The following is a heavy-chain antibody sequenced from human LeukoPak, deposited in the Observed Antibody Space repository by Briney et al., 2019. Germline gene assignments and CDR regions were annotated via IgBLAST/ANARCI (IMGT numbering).Heavy chain of an antibody. CDR1: GLTFSTYG. Sequence: GGSLRLSCAASGLTFSTYGMYWVRQAPGKGLEWVAFIRNDGRNKYYTESVKGRFTISRDNSKNTLYLQMNSLRAEDTAVYYCARDLNYGDLLDYWGQGTLVTVSS. V-gene: IGHV3-30*02. CDR3: ARDLNYGDLLDY. CDR2: IRNDGRNK. D-gene: IGHD4-17*01. J-gene: IGHJ4*02.